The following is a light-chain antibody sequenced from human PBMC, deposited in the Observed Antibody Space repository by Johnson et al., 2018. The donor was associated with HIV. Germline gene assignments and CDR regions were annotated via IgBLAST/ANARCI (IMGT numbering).Light chain of an antibody. CDR2: DNN. CDR1: SSNIGNNY. CDR3: GTWDSSLSASYV. V-gene: IGLV1-51*01. Sequence: QSVLTQPPSVSAAPGQKVTISCSGSSSNIGNNYVSWYQQLPGTAPKLVIYDNNKRPSGIPDRFSGSKSGTSATLGITGLPTGDEADYYCGTWDSSLSASYVCGTGTKVTVL. J-gene: IGLJ1*01.